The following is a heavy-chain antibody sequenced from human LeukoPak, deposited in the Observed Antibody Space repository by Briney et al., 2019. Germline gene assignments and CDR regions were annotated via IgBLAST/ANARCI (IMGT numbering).Heavy chain of an antibody. V-gene: IGHV4-30-2*01. J-gene: IGHJ4*02. Sequence: SETLSLTCAVSGGSISSGGYSWSWLRQPPGKGLEWIGYISHSRSTYYNPSLKSRVTISVDRSKNQFSLKLSSVTAADTAVYYCASKEASGSEPFDYWGQGTLVTVSS. CDR3: ASKEASGSEPFDY. D-gene: IGHD3-10*01. CDR2: ISHSRST. CDR1: GGSISSGGYS.